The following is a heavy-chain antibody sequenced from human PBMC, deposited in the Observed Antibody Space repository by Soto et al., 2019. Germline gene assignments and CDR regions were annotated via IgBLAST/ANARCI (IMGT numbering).Heavy chain of an antibody. Sequence: QVQLQESGPGLVKPSQTLSLTCTVSGGSISSGGYYWSWIRQHPGKGLEWIGYIYYSGSTYYNPSLKSRVTISVDPSKNQFSLKLSSVTAADTAVYYCARAAYYDSSGYLDGAFDIWGQGTMVTVSS. CDR1: GGSISSGGYY. D-gene: IGHD3-22*01. J-gene: IGHJ3*02. V-gene: IGHV4-31*03. CDR3: ARAAYYDSSGYLDGAFDI. CDR2: IYYSGST.